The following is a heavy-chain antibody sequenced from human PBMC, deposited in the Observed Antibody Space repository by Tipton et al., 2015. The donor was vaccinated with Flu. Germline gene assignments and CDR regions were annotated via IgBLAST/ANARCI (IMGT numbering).Heavy chain of an antibody. CDR3: GRAIGGSSSH. CDR2: IKQDGSDK. D-gene: IGHD2-2*01. V-gene: IGHV3-7*01. CDR1: GFIFSDYW. J-gene: IGHJ4*02. Sequence: GSLRLSCAGSGFIFSDYWMLWFRQAPGKALEWVANIKQDGSDKYYLSSVRGRFTISRDNAKNSLYLQMNNLRAEDTAVYYCGRAIGGSSSHWGQGTLVTVSS.